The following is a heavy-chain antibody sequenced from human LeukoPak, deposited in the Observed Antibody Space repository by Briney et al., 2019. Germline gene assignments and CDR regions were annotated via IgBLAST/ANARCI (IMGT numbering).Heavy chain of an antibody. D-gene: IGHD3-9*01. CDR1: GVSINDYY. J-gene: IGHJ1*01. CDR2: ISHTEGT. CDR3: ARIRCGHSGSVCYNH. V-gene: IGHV4-34*01. Sequence: PSETLSLTCGVFGVSINDYYWSWIRQSPGKGLEWIGEISHTEGTRYNPSLESRVTMSVGTSETQLSLKLIFVTAADTAVYYCARIRCGHSGSVCYNHWGLGTLVTVSS.